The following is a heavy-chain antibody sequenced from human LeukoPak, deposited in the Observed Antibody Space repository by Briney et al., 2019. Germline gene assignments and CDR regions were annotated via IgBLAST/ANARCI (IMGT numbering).Heavy chain of an antibody. V-gene: IGHV3-7*01. D-gene: IGHD2-15*01. CDR3: ARAPRYCSGGSCYGPRFDY. Sequence: SGGSLRLSCAASGFSFSNYWMSWVRQAPGKGLEWVANIKQDGSEKYYVDSVKGRFTISRDNAKNSLYLQMNSLRAEDTAVYYCARAPRYCSGGSCYGPRFDYWGQGTLVTVSS. CDR2: IKQDGSEK. J-gene: IGHJ4*02. CDR1: GFSFSNYW.